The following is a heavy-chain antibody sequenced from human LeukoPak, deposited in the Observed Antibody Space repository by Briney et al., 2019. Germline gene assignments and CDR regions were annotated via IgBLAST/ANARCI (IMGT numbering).Heavy chain of an antibody. J-gene: IGHJ6*03. CDR2: LNPSGGFT. CDR1: GYTFTSYY. V-gene: IGHV1-46*01. D-gene: IGHD1-1*01. Sequence: ASVKVSCKASGYTFTSYYVHWVRQAPGQGLEWMGVLNPSGGFTAYAQNFQGRVTITWDMSTSTVYMDMSSLRSEDTAVYYCARDTWNPTHFYYYYYYMDVWGKGTTVTVSS. CDR3: ARDTWNPTHFYYYYYYMDV.